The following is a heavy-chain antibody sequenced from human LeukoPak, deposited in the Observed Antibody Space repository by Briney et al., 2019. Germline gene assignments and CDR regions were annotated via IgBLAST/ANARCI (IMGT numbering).Heavy chain of an antibody. CDR3: RIVVVPAAMGKLLDY. J-gene: IGHJ4*02. D-gene: IGHD2-2*01. V-gene: IGHV1-18*01. CDR1: GYTFTSYG. CDR2: ISAYNGNT. Sequence: ASVKVSRKASGYTFTSYGISWVRQAPGQGLEGMGWISAYNGNTNYAQKLQGRVTMTTDTSTSTAYMELRSLRSDDTAVYYCRIVVVPAAMGKLLDYWGQGTLVTVSS.